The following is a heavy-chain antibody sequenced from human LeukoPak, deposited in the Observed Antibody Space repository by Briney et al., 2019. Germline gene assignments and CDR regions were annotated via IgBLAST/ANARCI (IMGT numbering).Heavy chain of an antibody. CDR1: GGPFTGYY. V-gene: IGHV4-34*01. D-gene: IGHD6-13*01. CDR3: ARGIYSSSRWPAFDI. J-gene: IGHJ3*02. CDR2: ISHSGIT. Sequence: PSETLSLTCALYGGPFTGYYGSWIRQSPGKGLEWIGEISHSGITQYNPSLKSRVTISVDTSKNQFSLKLSSVTAADTAVYYCARGIYSSSRWPAFDIWGQGTMVTVSS.